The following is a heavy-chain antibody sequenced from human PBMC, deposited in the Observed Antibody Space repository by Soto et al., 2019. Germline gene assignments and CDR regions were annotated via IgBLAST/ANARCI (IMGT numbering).Heavy chain of an antibody. CDR3: ARGKYCDGDCYAEYFQH. D-gene: IGHD2-21*02. CDR2: IIPIFGTA. Sequence: QVQLVQSGAEVKKPGSSVKVSCKASGGTFSSYAISWVRQAPGQGLEWMGGIIPIFGTANYAQKFQGRVTITADKSTSTAYMELSSLRSEDTAVYYRARGKYCDGDCYAEYFQHWGQGTLVTVSS. J-gene: IGHJ1*01. CDR1: GGTFSSYA. V-gene: IGHV1-69*06.